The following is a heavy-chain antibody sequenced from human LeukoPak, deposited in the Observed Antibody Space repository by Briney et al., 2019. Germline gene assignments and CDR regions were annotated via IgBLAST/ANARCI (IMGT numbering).Heavy chain of an antibody. CDR3: ARHLHFWSGYYSYYFDY. J-gene: IGHJ4*02. CDR1: GGSISSSSYY. CDR2: IYYSGST. V-gene: IGHV4-39*01. Sequence: SETLSLTCTVSGGSISSSSYYWGWIRQPPGKGLEWIGSIYYSGSTYYNPSLKSRVTISADTSKNQFSLKLSSVTAADTAVYYCARHLHFWSGYYSYYFDYWGQGTLVTVSS. D-gene: IGHD3-3*02.